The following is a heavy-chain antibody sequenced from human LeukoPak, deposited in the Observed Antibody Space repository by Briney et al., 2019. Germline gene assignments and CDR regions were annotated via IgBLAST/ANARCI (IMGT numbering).Heavy chain of an antibody. J-gene: IGHJ4*02. Sequence: PSETLSLTCAVYGGSFSGYYWSWIRQPPGKGLEWIGEINHGGSTNYNPSLKSRVTISVDTSKNQFSLKLSSVTAADTAVYYCASLGYCSGGSCQWVFDHWGQGTLVTVSS. V-gene: IGHV4-34*01. CDR1: GGSFSGYY. CDR3: ASLGYCSGGSCQWVFDH. D-gene: IGHD2-15*01. CDR2: INHGGST.